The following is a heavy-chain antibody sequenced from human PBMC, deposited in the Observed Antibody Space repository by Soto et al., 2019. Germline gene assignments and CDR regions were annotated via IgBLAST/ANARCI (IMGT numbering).Heavy chain of an antibody. CDR2: ISGSGGST. CDR1: GFTFSSYA. V-gene: IGHV3-23*01. CDR3: AKALTVTTYTYYYYYGMDV. D-gene: IGHD4-17*01. J-gene: IGHJ6*02. Sequence: EVQLLESGGGLVQPGGSLRLSCAASGFTFSSYAMSWVRQAPGKGLEWVSAISGSGGSTYYADSVKGRFTISRDNSKNTRYLQMNSLRAEDTAVYYCAKALTVTTYTYYYYYGMDVWGQGTTVTVSS.